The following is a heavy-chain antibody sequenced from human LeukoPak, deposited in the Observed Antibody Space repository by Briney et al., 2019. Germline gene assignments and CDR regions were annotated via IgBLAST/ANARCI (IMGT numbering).Heavy chain of an antibody. CDR2: IYYSGST. V-gene: IGHV4-59*08. CDR1: GGSISSYY. D-gene: IGHD3-10*01. CDR3: ASNYYGSGSLDY. J-gene: IGHJ4*02. Sequence: SETLSLTCTVSGGSISSYYWSWIRQPPGKGLEWIGYIYYSGSTNYNPSLKSRVTISVDTSKNQFTLKVSSVTAADTAVYYCASNYYGSGSLDYWGQGNLVTVSS.